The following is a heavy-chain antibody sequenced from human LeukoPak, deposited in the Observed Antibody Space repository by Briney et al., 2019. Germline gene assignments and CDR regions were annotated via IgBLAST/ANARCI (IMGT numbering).Heavy chain of an antibody. CDR2: ISAYNGNT. D-gene: IGHD1-1*01. CDR3: ARDMQLEPTSTDTDY. V-gene: IGHV1-18*01. CDR1: GYTFTSYG. J-gene: IGHJ4*02. Sequence: ASVKVSCKASGYTFTSYGISWVRPAPGQGLEWMGWISAYNGNTNYAQKLQGRVTMTTDTSTSTAYMELRSLRSDDTAVYYCARDMQLEPTSTDTDYWGQGTLVTVSS.